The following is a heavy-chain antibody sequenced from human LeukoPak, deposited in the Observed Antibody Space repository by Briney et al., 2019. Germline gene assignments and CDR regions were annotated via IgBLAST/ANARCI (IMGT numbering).Heavy chain of an antibody. CDR2: IYYSGST. Sequence: SETLSLTCTVSGGSISSYYWSWIRQPPGKGLEWIGYIYYSGSTNYNPSLKSRVTISVDTSKNQFSLKLSSVTAADTAVYYCARXGGXXXXTXXXDLFDYWGQGTLVTV. D-gene: IGHD2-2*01. CDR3: ARXGGXXXXTXXXDLFDY. V-gene: IGHV4-59*01. J-gene: IGHJ4*02. CDR1: GGSISSYY.